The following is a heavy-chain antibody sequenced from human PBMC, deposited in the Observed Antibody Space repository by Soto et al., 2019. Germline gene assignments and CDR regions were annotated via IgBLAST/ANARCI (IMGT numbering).Heavy chain of an antibody. CDR3: ARGKWGALYDY. J-gene: IGHJ4*02. D-gene: IGHD1-26*01. Sequence: LSLTCAVSGGSISSGGYSWSWIRQPPGKGLEWIGYIYHSGSTYYNPSLESRVTISVDRSKNQFSLKLSSVTAADTAVYYCARGKWGALYDYWGQGTLVTVSS. CDR2: IYHSGST. V-gene: IGHV4-30-2*01. CDR1: GGSISSGGYS.